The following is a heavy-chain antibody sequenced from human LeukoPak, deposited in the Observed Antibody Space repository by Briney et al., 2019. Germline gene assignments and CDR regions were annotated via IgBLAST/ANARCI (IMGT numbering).Heavy chain of an antibody. CDR2: IKTDGSQI. CDR1: GFTFSSYW. D-gene: IGHD6-13*01. V-gene: IGHV3-7*01. CDR3: ARVLIAAADDY. J-gene: IGHJ4*02. Sequence: GGSLRLSCVASGFTFSSYWMTWVRQAPGKGLEWVANIKTDGSQIYYVDSVKGRFTISRDNVKNSLYLQMNSLRAEDTAIYYCARVLIAAADDYWGQGALVTVSS.